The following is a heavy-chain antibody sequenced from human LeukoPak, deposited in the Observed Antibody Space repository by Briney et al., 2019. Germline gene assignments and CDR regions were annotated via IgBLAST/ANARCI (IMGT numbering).Heavy chain of an antibody. CDR2: ISGSGGST. J-gene: IGHJ4*02. CDR1: GFTFSSYA. D-gene: IGHD3-10*01. V-gene: IGHV3-23*01. Sequence: GGSLRLSCAASGFTFSSYAMSWVRQAPGKGLEWVSAISGSGGSTYYADSVKGRFTISRDNSKNTLYLQMNSLRAENTAVYYCAKDPLSYYGSGPLTYFDYWGQGTLVTVSS. CDR3: AKDPLSYYGSGPLTYFDY.